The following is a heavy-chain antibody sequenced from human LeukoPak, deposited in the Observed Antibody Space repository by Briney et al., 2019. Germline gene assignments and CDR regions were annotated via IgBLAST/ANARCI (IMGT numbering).Heavy chain of an antibody. J-gene: IGHJ4*02. CDR2: IYYSGST. D-gene: IGHD3-22*01. CDR3: ASLSWRYYDSSGYFDY. CDR1: SGSISSYY. V-gene: IGHV4-59*08. Sequence: SETLSLTCTVSSGSISSYYWSWIRQPPGKGLEWIGYIYYSGSTNYNPSLKSRVTISVDTSKNQFSLKLSSVTAADTAVYYCASLSWRYYDSSGYFDYWGQGTLVTVSS.